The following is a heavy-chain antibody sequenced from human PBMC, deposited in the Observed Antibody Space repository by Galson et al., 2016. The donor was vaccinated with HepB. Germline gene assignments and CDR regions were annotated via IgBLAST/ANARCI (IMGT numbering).Heavy chain of an antibody. V-gene: IGHV4-4*02. CDR3: ARTEFGIVEATTSIVGH. CDR1: GASITSDDW. D-gene: IGHD1-26*01. Sequence: SETLSLTCTVSGASITSDDWWSWVRQPPGRGLEWIGQILHSGRVDYTPSLGSRVTISVDRSNNHFSLKLTSVTAADTAVYYCARTEFGIVEATTSIVGHWGQGTLVTVSS. J-gene: IGHJ5*02. CDR2: ILHSGRV.